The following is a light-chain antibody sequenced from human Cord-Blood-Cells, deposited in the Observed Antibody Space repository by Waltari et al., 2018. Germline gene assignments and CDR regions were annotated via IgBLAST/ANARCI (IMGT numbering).Light chain of an antibody. CDR2: GAS. V-gene: IGKV3-15*01. J-gene: IGKJ5*01. Sequence: EIVLPQSPATLSVSPGERATLSCRASQSVSSNLAWYQQKPGQAPRLLTYGASTRATGIPARFSGSGSVTEFTLTISSLQSEDFAVYYCQQYNNWPPITFGQGTRLEIK. CDR3: QQYNNWPPIT. CDR1: QSVSSN.